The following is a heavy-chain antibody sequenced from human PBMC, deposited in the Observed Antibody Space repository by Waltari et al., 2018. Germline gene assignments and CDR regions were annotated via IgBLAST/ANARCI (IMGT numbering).Heavy chain of an antibody. V-gene: IGHV4-4*02. D-gene: IGHD2-15*01. J-gene: IGHJ4*01. Sequence: NWWNGERQPRGKGLEWSGKIQCSERTNYSPTLESQVTVSIDSSNNHCALEVSYATAACTAVYYCARDRGRGLYLDSLGHGTLVTVSP. CDR1: NW. CDR3: ARDRGRGLYLDS. CDR2: IQCSERT.